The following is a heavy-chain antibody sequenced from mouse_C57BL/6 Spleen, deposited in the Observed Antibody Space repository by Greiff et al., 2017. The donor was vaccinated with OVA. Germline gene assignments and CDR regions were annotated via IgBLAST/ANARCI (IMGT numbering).Heavy chain of an antibody. CDR2: ISYDGSN. V-gene: IGHV3-6*01. D-gene: IGHD5-1*01. Sequence: DVHLVESGPGLVKPSQSLSLTCSVTGYSITSGYYWNWIRQFPGNKLEWMGYISYDGSNNYNPSLKNRISITRDTSKNQFFLKLNSVTTEDTATYYCARGRSNYAMDYWGQGTSVTVSS. CDR1: GYSITSGYY. CDR3: ARGRSNYAMDY. J-gene: IGHJ4*01.